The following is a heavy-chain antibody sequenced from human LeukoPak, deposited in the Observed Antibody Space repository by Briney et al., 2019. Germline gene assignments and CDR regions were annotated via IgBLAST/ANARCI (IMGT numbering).Heavy chain of an antibody. Sequence: SETLSLTCIVSGGSLSNYYWSWMRQPAGKGLEWIGRVFASGSPHYNPSLESRVTMSLDASKNQFSLKVNSVTAADTAVYYCARSRDPDSSGLFDYWGQGTLVTVSS. CDR2: VFASGSP. D-gene: IGHD3-22*01. J-gene: IGHJ4*02. CDR3: ARSRDPDSSGLFDY. V-gene: IGHV4-4*07. CDR1: GGSLSNYY.